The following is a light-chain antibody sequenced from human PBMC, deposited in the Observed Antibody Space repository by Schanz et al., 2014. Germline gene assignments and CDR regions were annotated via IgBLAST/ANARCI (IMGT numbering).Light chain of an antibody. J-gene: IGLJ3*02. V-gene: IGLV2-11*01. CDR2: KVT. Sequence: QSALTQPRSVSESPGQSVTISCTGTSSDVGGYNYVSWYQQHPGKAPKLLIYKVTQRPSGVPDRFSGSKSGNTASLTISGLQAEDEADYYCCSYAGSYTFAVFGGGTKLTVL. CDR1: SSDVGGYNY. CDR3: CSYAGSYTFAV.